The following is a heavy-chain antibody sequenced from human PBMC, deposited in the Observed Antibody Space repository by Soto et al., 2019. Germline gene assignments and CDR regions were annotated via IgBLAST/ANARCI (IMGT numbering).Heavy chain of an antibody. CDR1: GFTFSSYA. V-gene: IGHV3-23*01. CDR3: AKDAYGSGALNDYYGMDV. J-gene: IGHJ6*02. Sequence: GGSLRLSCAASGFTFSSYAMSWVRQAPGKGLEWVSAIGGSGGSTYYADSVKGRFTISRDNSKNTLYLQMNSLRAEDTAVYYCAKDAYGSGALNDYYGMDVWGQGTTVTVSS. CDR2: IGGSGGST. D-gene: IGHD3-10*01.